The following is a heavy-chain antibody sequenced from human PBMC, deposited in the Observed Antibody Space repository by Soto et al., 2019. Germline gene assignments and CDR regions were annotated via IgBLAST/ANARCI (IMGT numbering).Heavy chain of an antibody. V-gene: IGHV4-59*01. J-gene: IGHJ4*02. CDR3: ARERWEEYSSSAYFDY. D-gene: IGHD6-6*01. Sequence: NPSETRSLTCTVSRSSISSYYCSWIRQPPGKGLEWIGYIYYSGSTNYNPSLKSRVTISVDTSKNQFSLNLSSVTAADTAVYYCARERWEEYSSSAYFDYWGQGALDTVSS. CDR1: RSSISSYY. CDR2: IYYSGST.